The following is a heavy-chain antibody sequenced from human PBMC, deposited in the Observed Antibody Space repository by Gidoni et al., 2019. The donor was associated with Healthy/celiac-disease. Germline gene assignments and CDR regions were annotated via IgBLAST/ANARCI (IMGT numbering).Heavy chain of an antibody. V-gene: IGHV3-23*01. D-gene: IGHD3-9*01. CDR1: GFTFSSYS. CDR3: AKGQNYYDILTGYYTACDY. CDR2: ISGSGGST. J-gene: IGHJ4*02. Sequence: EVQLLESGGGLVQPGGSLRLSCAASGFTFSSYSMSWVRQVPGKGLEWVPGISGSGGSTYYADSVKGRFTISRDNSKNTLYLQMNSLRAEDTAVYYCAKGQNYYDILTGYYTACDYWGQGTLVTVSS.